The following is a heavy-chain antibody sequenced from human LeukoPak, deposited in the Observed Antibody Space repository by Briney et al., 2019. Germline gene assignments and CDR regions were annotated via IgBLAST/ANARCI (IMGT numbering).Heavy chain of an antibody. CDR1: GFTFSSYN. J-gene: IGHJ4*02. Sequence: GGSLRLSCAASGFTFSSYNMNWVRQAPGKGLVWVSRIDSDGSRISYADSVEGRFTISRDNTKNSVYLQMSSLRAEDTAVYYCAREVWGPEYWGQGTLVTVSS. CDR2: IDSDGSRI. CDR3: AREVWGPEY. D-gene: IGHD1-14*01. V-gene: IGHV3-74*01.